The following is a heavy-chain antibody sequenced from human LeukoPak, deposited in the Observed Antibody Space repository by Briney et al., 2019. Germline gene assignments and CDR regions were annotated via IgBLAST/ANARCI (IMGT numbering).Heavy chain of an antibody. CDR1: GFTFSSYA. D-gene: IGHD5-18*01. CDR2: ISGSGGST. CDR3: ARGSYSYGYFGSY. V-gene: IGHV3-23*01. Sequence: PGGSLRLSCAASGFTFSSYAMSWVRQAPGKGLEWVSGISGSGGSTYYADSVKGRFTISRDNSKNTLYLQMNSLRAEDTALYYCARGSYSYGYFGSYWGQGTLVTVSS. J-gene: IGHJ4*02.